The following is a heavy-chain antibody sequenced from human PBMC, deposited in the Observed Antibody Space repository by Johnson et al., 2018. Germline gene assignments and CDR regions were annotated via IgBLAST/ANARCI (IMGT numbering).Heavy chain of an antibody. V-gene: IGHV5-51*01. Sequence: VQLVQSGAEVKKPGESLKISCKGSGYIFSNYWIGWVRQMPGKGLEWMGSIYPGDSDTTYSPSFQGQVTFSADKSISTAYLQWSSLKVSDTAIYYCARHESSDWSPFENWGKGTLVAVSS. D-gene: IGHD3-22*01. CDR1: GYIFSNYW. CDR2: IYPGDSDT. J-gene: IGHJ4*02. CDR3: ARHESSDWSPFEN.